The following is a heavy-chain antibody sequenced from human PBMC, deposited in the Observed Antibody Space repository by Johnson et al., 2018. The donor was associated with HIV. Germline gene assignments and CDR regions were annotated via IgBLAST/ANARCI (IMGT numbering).Heavy chain of an antibody. CDR1: GFTFSSYA. Sequence: QVQLVESGGGVVQPGRSLRLSCAASGFTFSSYAMHWVRQAPAKGLEWVAIISYDGGDKDYADSVKGRFTISRDNSKKTLYLQMNSLRAEDTAVYYCAKAFSTFHDAFDIWGQGTMVTVSS. D-gene: IGHD2/OR15-2a*01. CDR3: AKAFSTFHDAFDI. CDR2: ISYDGGDK. V-gene: IGHV3-30*04. J-gene: IGHJ3*02.